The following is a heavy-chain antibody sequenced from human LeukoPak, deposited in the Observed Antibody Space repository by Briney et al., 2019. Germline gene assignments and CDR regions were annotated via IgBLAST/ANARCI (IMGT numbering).Heavy chain of an antibody. CDR1: GGTFSSYA. D-gene: IGHD3-22*01. V-gene: IGHV1-69*06. CDR3: ARSLDYYDSSGYFSIDY. CDR2: IIPIFGTA. Sequence: ASVKVSCKASGGTFSSYAISWVRQAPGQGLEWMGGIIPIFGTANYAQKFQGRVTITADKSTSTAYMELSSLRSEDTAVYYCARSLDYYDSSGYFSIDYWGQGTLVTVSS. J-gene: IGHJ4*02.